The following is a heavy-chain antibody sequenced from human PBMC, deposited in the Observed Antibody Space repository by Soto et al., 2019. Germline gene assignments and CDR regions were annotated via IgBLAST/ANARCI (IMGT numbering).Heavy chain of an antibody. Sequence: HPGGSLRLSCAASGFTFDDYAMHWVRQAPGKGLEWVSGISWNSGSIGYADSVKGRFTISRDNAKNSLYLQMNSLRAEDTALYYCATLGLQQAFWGQGTLVTVSS. CDR2: ISWNSGSI. V-gene: IGHV3-9*01. J-gene: IGHJ4*02. D-gene: IGHD2-21*02. CDR1: GFTFDDYA. CDR3: ATLGLQQAF.